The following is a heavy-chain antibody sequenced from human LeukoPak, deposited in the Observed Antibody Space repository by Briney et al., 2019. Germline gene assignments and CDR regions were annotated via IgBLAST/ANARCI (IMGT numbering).Heavy chain of an antibody. CDR2: INHSGST. CDR3: ARRTFGRSNWFDP. J-gene: IGHJ5*02. D-gene: IGHD3-3*01. Sequence: PSETLSLTCAVYGGSFSGYYWSWIRQPPGKGLEWIGEINHSGSTNYNPSLKSRVTISVDTSKNQFSLKLSSVTAADTDVYYCARRTFGRSNWFDPWGQGTLVTVSS. V-gene: IGHV4-34*01. CDR1: GGSFSGYY.